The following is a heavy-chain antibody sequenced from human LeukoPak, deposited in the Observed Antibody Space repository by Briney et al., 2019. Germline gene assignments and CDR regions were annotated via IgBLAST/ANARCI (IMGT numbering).Heavy chain of an antibody. V-gene: IGHV4-4*07. J-gene: IGHJ4*02. CDR3: ARGYSSSWYDGLDY. Sequence: SETLSLTCTVSGGSSSSYYWSWLRQPAGKGLEWIGRIYTSGSTNYNPSLKSRVTMSVDTSKNQFSLKLSSVTAADTAVYYCARGYSSSWYDGLDYWGQGTLVTVSS. CDR2: IYTSGST. CDR1: GGSSSSYY. D-gene: IGHD6-13*01.